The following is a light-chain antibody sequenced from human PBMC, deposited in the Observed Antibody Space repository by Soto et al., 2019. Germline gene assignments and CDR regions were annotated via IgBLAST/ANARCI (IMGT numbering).Light chain of an antibody. Sequence: EIVLTQSPATLSLSPGERATLSCRASQSVRSYLAWYQQKHGQAPRLLIYDASNSATGIPARFSGGGSGTDFTLTISSLEPEDFAVYYCQQRSNWPPTFGQGTKLEIK. V-gene: IGKV3-11*01. CDR2: DAS. CDR3: QQRSNWPPT. CDR1: QSVRSY. J-gene: IGKJ2*01.